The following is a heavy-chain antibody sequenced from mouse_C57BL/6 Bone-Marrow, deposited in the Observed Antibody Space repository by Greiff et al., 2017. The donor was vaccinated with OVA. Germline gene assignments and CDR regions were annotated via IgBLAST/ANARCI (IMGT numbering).Heavy chain of an antibody. CDR3: ARGGQAWFAY. CDR1: GFSLTSYG. Sequence: VKLQESGPGLVQPSQSLSITCTVSGFSLTSYGVHWVRQSPGKGLEWLGVIWSGGSTDYNAAFISRLSISKDNSKSQVFFKMNSLQADDTAIYYCARGGQAWFAYWGQGTLVTVSA. J-gene: IGHJ3*01. D-gene: IGHD6-1*01. CDR2: IWSGGST. V-gene: IGHV2-2*01.